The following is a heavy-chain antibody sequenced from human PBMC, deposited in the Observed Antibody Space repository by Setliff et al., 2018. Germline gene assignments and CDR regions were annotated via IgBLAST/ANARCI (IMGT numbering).Heavy chain of an antibody. CDR3: ARTYYYASGRSGYYYYYYMDV. CDR1: GASISSGGYY. Sequence: SETLSLTCTVSGASISSGGYYWTWIRQPAGKALEWIGHISPSGSTNYNPSLKSRVTISVDTSKNQFSLKLSSVTAADTAIYYCARTYYYASGRSGYYYYYYMDVWGKGTTVTVSS. J-gene: IGHJ6*03. D-gene: IGHD3-10*01. CDR2: ISPSGST. V-gene: IGHV4-61*09.